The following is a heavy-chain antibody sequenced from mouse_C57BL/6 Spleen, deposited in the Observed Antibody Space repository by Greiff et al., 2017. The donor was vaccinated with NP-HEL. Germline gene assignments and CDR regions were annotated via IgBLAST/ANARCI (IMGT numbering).Heavy chain of an antibody. CDR2: IDPSDSYT. D-gene: IGHD1-1*01. J-gene: IGHJ2*01. V-gene: IGHV1-69*01. CDR3: ARSLRIRYGSSSDY. Sequence: QVQLQQPGAELVMPGASVKLSCKASGYTFTSYWMHWVKQRPGQGLEWIGEIDPSDSYTNYNQKFKGKSTLTVDKSSSTAYMQLSSLTSEDSAVYYCARSLRIRYGSSSDYWGQGTTLTVSS. CDR1: GYTFTSYW.